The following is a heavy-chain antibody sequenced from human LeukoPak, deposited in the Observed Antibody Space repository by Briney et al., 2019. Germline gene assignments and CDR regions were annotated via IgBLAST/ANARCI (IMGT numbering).Heavy chain of an antibody. CDR2: ISSSSSYI. J-gene: IGHJ4*02. V-gene: IGHV3-21*01. CDR1: GFTFSSYA. D-gene: IGHD5-18*01. Sequence: GRSLRLSCAASGFTFSSYAMHWVRQAPGKGLEWVSSISSSSSYIYYADSVKGRFTISRDNAKNSLYLQMNSLRAEDTAVYYCARDSLVDTWGQGTLVTVSS. CDR3: ARDSLVDT.